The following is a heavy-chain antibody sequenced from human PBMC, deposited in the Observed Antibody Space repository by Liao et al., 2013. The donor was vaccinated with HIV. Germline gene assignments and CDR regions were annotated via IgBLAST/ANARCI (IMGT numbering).Heavy chain of an antibody. CDR2: IYTSGST. CDR1: GGSISSGSYY. Sequence: QVQLQESGPGLVKPSQTLSLTCTVSGGSISSGSYYWSWIRQPAGKGLEWIGRIYTSGSTNYNPSLKSRVTISVDTSKNQFSLKLSSVTAAXRVVYFVSTRRTVPYFKGFGGNFRTLTFVRYRWG. D-gene: IGHD4-23*01. CDR3: STRRTVPYFKGFGGNFRTLTFVRYR. V-gene: IGHV4-61*02. J-gene: IGHJ1*01.